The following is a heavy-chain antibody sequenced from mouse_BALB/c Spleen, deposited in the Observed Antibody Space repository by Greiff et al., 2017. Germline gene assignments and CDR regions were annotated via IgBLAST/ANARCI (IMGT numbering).Heavy chain of an antibody. D-gene: IGHD2-4*01. Sequence: EVMLVESGGGLVQPGGSLRLSCATSGFTFSDFYMEWVRQPPGKRLEWIAASRNKANDYTTEYSASVKGRFIVSRDTSQSILYLQMNALRAEDTAIYYCARGHYDHAWFAYWGQGTLVTVSA. V-gene: IGHV7-1*02. CDR3: ARGHYDHAWFAY. J-gene: IGHJ3*01. CDR2: SRNKANDYTT. CDR1: GFTFSDFY.